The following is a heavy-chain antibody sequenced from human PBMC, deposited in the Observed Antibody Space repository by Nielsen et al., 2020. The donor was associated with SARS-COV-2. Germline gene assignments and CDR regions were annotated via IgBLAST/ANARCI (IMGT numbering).Heavy chain of an antibody. CDR1: GYTFTSYG. Sequence: ASVKVSCKASGYTFTSYGISWVRQAPGQGLEWMGWISAYNGNTNYAQKLQGRVTMTTDTSTSTAYMELRSPRSDDTAVYYCEVEFWSGYYSYYYGMDVWGQGTTVTVSS. D-gene: IGHD3-3*01. J-gene: IGHJ6*02. CDR2: ISAYNGNT. V-gene: IGHV1-18*01. CDR3: EVEFWSGYYSYYYGMDV.